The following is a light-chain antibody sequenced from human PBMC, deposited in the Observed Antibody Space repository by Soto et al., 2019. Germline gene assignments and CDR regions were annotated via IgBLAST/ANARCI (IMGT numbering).Light chain of an antibody. V-gene: IGKV3-11*01. CDR1: QSVSRF. Sequence: ETVLTQSPATLSLSPGERATLSCRASQSVSRFFAWYQQKPGQAPRLLIYCVSNRATGVPARFSGSGSGTDFTLSISSLEPEDSGVYYCQQRFTWPLTFGGGTKVEIK. CDR3: QQRFTWPLT. CDR2: CVS. J-gene: IGKJ4*01.